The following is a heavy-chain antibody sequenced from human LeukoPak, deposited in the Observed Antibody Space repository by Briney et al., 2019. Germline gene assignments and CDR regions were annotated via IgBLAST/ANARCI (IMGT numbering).Heavy chain of an antibody. CDR1: GHSFTTYW. Sequence: GGSPKIPCKGSGHSFTTYWIARVRPVPGKGPGWMGVIYPDDYDTRYSPSFQGQVTISADKSITTAYLQWSSLKASDNAMYYGARGGGGYSWYSSPQFDYWGQGTLVTVSS. V-gene: IGHV5-51*01. CDR2: IYPDDYDT. J-gene: IGHJ4*02. D-gene: IGHD6-13*01. CDR3: ARGGGGYSWYSSPQFDY.